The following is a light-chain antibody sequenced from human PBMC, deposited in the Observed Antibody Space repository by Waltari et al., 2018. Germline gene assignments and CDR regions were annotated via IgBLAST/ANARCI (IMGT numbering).Light chain of an antibody. CDR3: QAGDSSTYVV. CDR2: QDI. CDR1: RLGNKF. V-gene: IGLV3-1*01. J-gene: IGLJ2*01. Sequence: SLELPQPPSVSVSPGQTATITCSGDRLGNKFTSWYQQRPGQSPVLVIHQDIRRPSAIPERFSGSISGDTATLTISGAQAVDEADYYCQAGDSSTYVVFGAGTKLTVL.